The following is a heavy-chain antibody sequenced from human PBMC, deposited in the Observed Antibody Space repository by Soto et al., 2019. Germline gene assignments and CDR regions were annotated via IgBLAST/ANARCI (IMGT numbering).Heavy chain of an antibody. V-gene: IGHV5-51*01. CDR2: IYPGDSDT. CDR3: ARTDFWSGYEVDP. Sequence: GESLKLSCKGSGYSFTSYWIGWVRQMPGKGLEWMGIIYPGDSDTRYSPSFQGQVTISADKSISTAYLQWSSLKASDTAMYYCARTDFWSGYEVDPWGQGTLVTVSS. D-gene: IGHD3-3*01. J-gene: IGHJ5*02. CDR1: GYSFTSYW.